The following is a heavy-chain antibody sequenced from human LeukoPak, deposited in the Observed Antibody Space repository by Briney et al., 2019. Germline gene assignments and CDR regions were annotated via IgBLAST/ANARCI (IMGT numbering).Heavy chain of an antibody. D-gene: IGHD5-12*01. J-gene: IGHJ4*02. CDR1: GFTFSSYG. CDR2: ISYDGSNK. V-gene: IGHV3-30*03. CDR3: ARDQEKVATNFDY. Sequence: GGSLRLSCAASGFTFSSYGMHWVRQAPGKGLEWVAVISYDGSNKYYADSVKGRYTISRDNAENSLYLQMNSLRAEDTAVYYCARDQEKVATNFDYWGQGTLVTVSS.